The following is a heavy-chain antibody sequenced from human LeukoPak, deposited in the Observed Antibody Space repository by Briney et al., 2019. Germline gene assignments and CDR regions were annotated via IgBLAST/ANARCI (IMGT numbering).Heavy chain of an antibody. CDR3: TTDRAIAVRPVFDS. D-gene: IGHD6-6*01. J-gene: IGHJ4*01. CDR2: IKSKIDGGTT. Sequence: GGSLRLSCAASGFTFSKAWMSWVRQAPGKGLEWAGRIKSKIDGGTTDFAAPVNGRFTISRDDSKDTVYLQMNSLKTEDTAVYYCTTDRAIAVRPVFDSWGQGTLVTVSS. V-gene: IGHV3-15*01. CDR1: GFTFSKAW.